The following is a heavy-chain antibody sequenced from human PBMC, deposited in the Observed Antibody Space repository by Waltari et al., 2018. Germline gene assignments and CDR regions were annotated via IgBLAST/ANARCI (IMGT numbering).Heavy chain of an antibody. CDR3: ASTPTVTTDYYYYYGMDV. CDR2: IYHSGST. CDR1: GYSISSGYY. V-gene: IGHV4-38-2*01. Sequence: QVQLQESGPGLVKPSETLSLTCAVSGYSISSGYYWGWIRQPPGQGLEWIGSIYHSGSTYYNPSLKSRVTISVDTSKNQFSLKLSSVTAADTAVYYCASTPTVTTDYYYYYGMDVWGQGTTVTVSS. D-gene: IGHD4-17*01. J-gene: IGHJ6*02.